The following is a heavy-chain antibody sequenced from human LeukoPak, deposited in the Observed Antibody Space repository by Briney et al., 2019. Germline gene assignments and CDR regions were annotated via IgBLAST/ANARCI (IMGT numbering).Heavy chain of an antibody. Sequence: ASVKVSCKASGYTFTSYGISWVRQAPGQGLEWMGWISAYNGNTNYAQKLQGRVTMTTDTSTSTAYMELRSLRSDDTAVYYCARAAYDFWSGSYYYYCMDVWGKGTTVTVSS. J-gene: IGHJ6*03. CDR3: ARAAYDFWSGSYYYYCMDV. D-gene: IGHD3-3*01. CDR2: ISAYNGNT. V-gene: IGHV1-18*01. CDR1: GYTFTSYG.